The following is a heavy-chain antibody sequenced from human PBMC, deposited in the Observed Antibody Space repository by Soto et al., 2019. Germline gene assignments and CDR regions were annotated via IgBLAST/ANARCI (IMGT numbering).Heavy chain of an antibody. CDR2: IIPIFGTA. Sequence: QVQLVQSGAEVKKLGSSGKVSCKASGGTFGSYAISGVRQAPGQGLEWMGGIIPIFGTANYAQKFQGRVTITADESTSTAYMELSSLRSEDTAVYYCASFRYDEEGDYWGQGTLVTVSS. CDR3: ASFRYDEEGDY. V-gene: IGHV1-69*01. D-gene: IGHD3-16*01. CDR1: GGTFGSYA. J-gene: IGHJ4*02.